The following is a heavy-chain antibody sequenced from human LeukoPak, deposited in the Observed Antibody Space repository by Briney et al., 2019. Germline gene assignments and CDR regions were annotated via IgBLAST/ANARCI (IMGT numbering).Heavy chain of an antibody. D-gene: IGHD1-26*01. CDR3: ARGGLVVSATYLDY. J-gene: IGHJ4*02. Sequence: PGGSLRLSCAASGFTFSTSEMNWVRQAPGKGLEWLSYNSSSDSTIYYADSVRGRFTISRDNAKNLLWLQMSSLRAEDTAIYYCARGGLVVSATYLDYWGQGTLVTVSS. V-gene: IGHV3-48*03. CDR1: GFTFSTSE. CDR2: NSSSDSTI.